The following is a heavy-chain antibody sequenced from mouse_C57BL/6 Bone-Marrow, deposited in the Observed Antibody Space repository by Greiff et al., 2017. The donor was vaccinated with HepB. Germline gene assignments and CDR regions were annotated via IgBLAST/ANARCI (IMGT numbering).Heavy chain of an antibody. CDR3: ARITTVVATRYFDV. D-gene: IGHD1-1*01. J-gene: IGHJ1*03. Sequence: VQLQQSGPELVKPGASVKISCKASGYAFSSSWMNWVKQRPGKGLEWIGRIYPGDGDTNYNGKFKGKATLTADKSSSTAYMPLSSLTSDDSAVYFCARITTVVATRYFDVWGTGTTVTVSS. V-gene: IGHV1-82*01. CDR1: GYAFSSSW. CDR2: IYPGDGDT.